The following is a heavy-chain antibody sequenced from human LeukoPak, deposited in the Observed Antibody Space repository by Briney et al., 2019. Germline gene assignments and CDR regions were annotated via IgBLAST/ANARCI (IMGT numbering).Heavy chain of an antibody. V-gene: IGHV3-74*01. CDR1: GFTFSSCW. CDR2: INSDGSST. J-gene: IGHJ5*02. D-gene: IGHD1-26*01. CDR3: AKVGAPTWGYNWLDP. Sequence: GGSLRLSCAASGFTFSSCWIHWVRQAPGKGLVWVSRINSDGSSTTYADSVKGRFTISRDNAKNTLYLQMNSLRAEDTAVYYCAKVGAPTWGYNWLDPWGQGTLVTVSS.